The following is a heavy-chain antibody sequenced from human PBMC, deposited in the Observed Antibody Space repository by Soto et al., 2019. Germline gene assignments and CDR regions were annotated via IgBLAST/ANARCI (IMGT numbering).Heavy chain of an antibody. J-gene: IGHJ6*02. CDR1: GYSFTSYW. Sequence: PXASLKICCRGSGYSFTSYWIGWGRQMPGKGLEWMGIIYPGDSDTRYSPSFQGQVTISADKSISTAYLQWSSLKASDTAMYYCARCMITFGGVIVAGGMDVWGQGTTVTGSS. D-gene: IGHD3-16*02. V-gene: IGHV5-51*01. CDR3: ARCMITFGGVIVAGGMDV. CDR2: IYPGDSDT.